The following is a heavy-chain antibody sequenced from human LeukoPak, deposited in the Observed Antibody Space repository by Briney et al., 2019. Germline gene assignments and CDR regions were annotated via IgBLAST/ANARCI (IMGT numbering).Heavy chain of an antibody. J-gene: IGHJ3*01. CDR3: AGWVAGTGIADAFDV. CDR1: GYSFTSYW. D-gene: IGHD6-19*01. CDR2: IYPGDSDT. V-gene: IGHV5-51*01. Sequence: GESLKISCKGSGYSFTSYWIGWVRQMPGKGLEWMGIIYPGDSDTRYSPSFQGQVTISADKSISTAYLQWSSLKASDTAMYYCAGWVAGTGIADAFDVWGQGTMVTVSS.